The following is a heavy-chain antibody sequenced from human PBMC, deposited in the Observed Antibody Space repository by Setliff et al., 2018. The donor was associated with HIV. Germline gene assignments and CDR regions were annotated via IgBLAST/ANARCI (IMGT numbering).Heavy chain of an antibody. CDR1: GYSFTSNW. Sequence: GESLKISCKGSGYSFTSNWIGWVRQMPGKGLEWMGIIHPVGSDTRYSPSFQGQVTISADKSISTAYLQWSTLKASDTAIYYCARHRHTAACTLDAFDIWGQGTVVTVSS. J-gene: IGHJ3*02. CDR3: ARHRHTAACTLDAFDI. CDR2: IHPVGSDT. V-gene: IGHV5-51*01. D-gene: IGHD6-13*01.